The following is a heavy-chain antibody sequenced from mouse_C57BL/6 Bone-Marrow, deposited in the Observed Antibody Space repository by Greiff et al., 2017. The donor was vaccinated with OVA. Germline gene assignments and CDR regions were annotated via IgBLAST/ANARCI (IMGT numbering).Heavy chain of an antibody. V-gene: IGHV14-4*01. Sequence: VQLKESGAELVRPGASVKLSCTASGFNIKDDYMHWVKQRPEQGLEWIGWIDPENGDTEYASKFKGKATITADTSSNTAYLQLSSLTSEDTAVYYCTTEGYDGYFDYWGQGTTLTVSS. CDR2: IDPENGDT. D-gene: IGHD2-3*01. CDR3: TTEGYDGYFDY. CDR1: GFNIKDDY. J-gene: IGHJ2*01.